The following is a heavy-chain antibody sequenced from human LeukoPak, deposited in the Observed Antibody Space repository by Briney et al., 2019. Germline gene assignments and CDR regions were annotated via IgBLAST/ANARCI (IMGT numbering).Heavy chain of an antibody. V-gene: IGHV4-39*01. CDR1: GGSISSSSYY. J-gene: IGHJ4*02. CDR3: ARNDVWSGYYTGWIDY. D-gene: IGHD3-3*01. Sequence: TETLSLTCTVSGGSISSSSYYWGWIRQSPGKGLEWIGSIYYSGSTYYNPSLKSRVTISVDTSKNQFSLKLSSVTAADTAVYYCARNDVWSGYYTGWIDYWGQGTLVTVSS. CDR2: IYYSGST.